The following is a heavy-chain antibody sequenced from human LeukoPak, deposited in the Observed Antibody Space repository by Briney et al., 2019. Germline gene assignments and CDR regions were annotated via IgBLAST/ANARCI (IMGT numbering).Heavy chain of an antibody. J-gene: IGHJ5*02. V-gene: IGHV4-4*07. CDR2: IHTSGST. CDR1: GGSFSTYY. Sequence: SETLSLTCTVSGGSFSTYYWSWIRQPAGKGLEWIGRIHTSGSTSYNPSLKSRVTMSVDTSNNQFSLRLSSVTAADTAVYYCARLRGYTIVAWGQGTLVTVSS. D-gene: IGHD5-18*01. CDR3: ARLRGYTIVA.